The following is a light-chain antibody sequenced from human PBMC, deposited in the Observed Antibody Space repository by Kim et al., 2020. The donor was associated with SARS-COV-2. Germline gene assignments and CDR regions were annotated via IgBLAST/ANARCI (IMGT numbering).Light chain of an antibody. Sequence: EIVMTQSPATLSVSPGERATLSCRASQSVSSNLAWYQQKPGQAPRLLIYGASTRATGIPARFSGSGSGTDFTLTISRLEPEDFAVYYCQQYGRSPKTFGQGTKVDIK. V-gene: IGKV3-15*01. CDR3: QQYGRSPKT. CDR2: GAS. J-gene: IGKJ1*01. CDR1: QSVSSN.